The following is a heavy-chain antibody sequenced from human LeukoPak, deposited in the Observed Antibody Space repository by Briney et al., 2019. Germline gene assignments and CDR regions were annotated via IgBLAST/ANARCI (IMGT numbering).Heavy chain of an antibody. CDR3: ATRGTTATKYFEH. CDR2: IISSDGST. D-gene: IGHD1-1*01. CDR1: GFTFSSYV. V-gene: IGHV3-23*01. J-gene: IGHJ4*02. Sequence: GGSLRLSCAASGFTFSSYVMSWVRQAPGKELGWVSTIISSDGSTYYADSVKGRFTISRDNSKNTLHLQMNSLRAEDTAVYYCATRGTTATKYFEHWGQGTLVTVSS.